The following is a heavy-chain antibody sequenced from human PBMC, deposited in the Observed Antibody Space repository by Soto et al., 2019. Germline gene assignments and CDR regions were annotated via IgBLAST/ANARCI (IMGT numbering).Heavy chain of an antibody. V-gene: IGHV5-51*01. Sequence: PGESLKISCKGSGYSFTSYWIGWVRQMPGKGLEWMGIIHPGDSDARYSPSFQGQVTISVDKSTSTAYLQWSSLKASDTAMYYCATDTARTYYYGMDVWGQGTTVTVSS. D-gene: IGHD5-18*01. CDR1: GYSFTSYW. CDR3: ATDTARTYYYGMDV. J-gene: IGHJ6*02. CDR2: IHPGDSDA.